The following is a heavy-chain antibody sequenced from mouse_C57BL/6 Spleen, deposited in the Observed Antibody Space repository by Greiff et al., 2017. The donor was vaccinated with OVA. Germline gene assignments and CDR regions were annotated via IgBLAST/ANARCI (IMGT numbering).Heavy chain of an antibody. D-gene: IGHD2-3*01. CDR3: ARDRGYDDYGRFDY. J-gene: IGHJ2*01. Sequence: EVKLMESGPGLVKPSQSLSLTCSVTGYSITSGYYWNWIRQFPGNKLEWMGYISYDGSNNYNPSLKNRISITRDTSKNQCFLKLNSVTTEDTATYYCARDRGYDDYGRFDYWGQGTTLTVSS. V-gene: IGHV3-6*01. CDR2: ISYDGSN. CDR1: GYSITSGYY.